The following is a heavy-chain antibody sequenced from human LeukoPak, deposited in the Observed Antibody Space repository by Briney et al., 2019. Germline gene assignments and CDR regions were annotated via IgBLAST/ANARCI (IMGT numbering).Heavy chain of an antibody. CDR1: GFIFRNHG. D-gene: IGHD3-22*01. Sequence: TGGSLRLSCAASGFIFRNHGMNWVRQAPGKGLEWVSGVSPSGDITYYADSVKGRFTISRDNSKNRVYLQMDSLRFEDAAVYYCARAGRSGYSSETYWGQGTLVTVSS. CDR2: VSPSGDIT. V-gene: IGHV3-23*01. J-gene: IGHJ4*02. CDR3: ARAGRSGYSSETY.